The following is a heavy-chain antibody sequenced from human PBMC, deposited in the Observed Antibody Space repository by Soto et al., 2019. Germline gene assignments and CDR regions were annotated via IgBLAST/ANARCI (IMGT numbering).Heavy chain of an antibody. CDR2: VSYDGSKT. D-gene: IGHD3-22*01. J-gene: IGHJ5*01. CDR1: GFTFSSNG. V-gene: IGHV3-30*03. Sequence: QVQLVESGGGVVQPGRSLRLTCAASGFTFSSNGMHWVRQAPGKGLEWVALVSYDGSKTYYADSVRGRFTISRDNSENTLYLQMNSLRAEDTAVYYCARWVGGSMYDNSGKYDSWGQGTLSPSPQ. CDR3: ARWVGGSMYDNSGKYDS.